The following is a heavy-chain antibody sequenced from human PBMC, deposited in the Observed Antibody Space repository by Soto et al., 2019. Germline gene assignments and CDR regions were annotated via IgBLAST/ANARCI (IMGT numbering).Heavy chain of an antibody. CDR2: ISSGGAVS. CDR1: GFVFSDYY. CDR3: ARRLTGITTGDWFDP. V-gene: IGHV3-11*01. J-gene: IGHJ5*02. D-gene: IGHD1-1*01. Sequence: VQLVESGGGLVKPGGSLRLSCAASGFVFSDYYMTWIRQAPGKGLEWISDISSGGAVSNFADSVRGRFTISRDNTNNSLYLQMNNLRAEDTAIYYCARRLTGITTGDWFDPWGQGTLVTVSS.